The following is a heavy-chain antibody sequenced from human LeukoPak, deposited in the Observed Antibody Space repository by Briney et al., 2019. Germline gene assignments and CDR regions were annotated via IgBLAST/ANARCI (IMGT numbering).Heavy chain of an antibody. V-gene: IGHV3-23*01. CDR3: ARSVEGSFDY. J-gene: IGHJ4*02. D-gene: IGHD6-19*01. Sequence: GGTLRLSCAASGFTFSSYGMSWVRQAPGKGLEWVSAISGSGGSTYYADSVEGRFTISRDNAKNSAYLQLNSLRVEDTAMYYCARSVEGSFDYWGQGTLVTVSS. CDR2: ISGSGGST. CDR1: GFTFSSYG.